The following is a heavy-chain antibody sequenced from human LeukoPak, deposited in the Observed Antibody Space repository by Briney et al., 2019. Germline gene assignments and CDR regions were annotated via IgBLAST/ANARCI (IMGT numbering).Heavy chain of an antibody. CDR3: ATTIGGYNYGPSFDY. CDR2: ISGSGGST. V-gene: IGHV3-23*01. J-gene: IGHJ4*02. Sequence: GGSLRLSCAASGFTFSSYAMNWVRQAPGKGLEWVSGISGSGGSTHYADSVKGRFTISRDNSKNTLYLQMNSLRAEDTAVYYCATTIGGYNYGPSFDYWGQGTLVTVSS. CDR1: GFTFSSYA. D-gene: IGHD5-18*01.